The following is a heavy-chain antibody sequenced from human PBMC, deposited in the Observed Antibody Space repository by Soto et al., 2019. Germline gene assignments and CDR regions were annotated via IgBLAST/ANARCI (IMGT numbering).Heavy chain of an antibody. CDR1: GFTFTSSA. V-gene: IGHV1-58*01. CDR3: AAIGPTVTMVDY. D-gene: IGHD4-17*01. J-gene: IGHJ4*02. CDR2: IVVGSGNT. Sequence: GASVKVSCKASGFTFTSSAVQWVRQARGQRLEWIGWIVVGSGNTNYAQRFQERVTITRDMSTSTAYMELSSLRSEDTAVYYCAAIGPTVTMVDYWGQGTLVTVSS.